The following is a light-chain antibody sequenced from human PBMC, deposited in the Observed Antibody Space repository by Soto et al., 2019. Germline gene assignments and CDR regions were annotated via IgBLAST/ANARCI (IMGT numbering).Light chain of an antibody. CDR1: QSLLHSNGFNY. J-gene: IGKJ1*01. V-gene: IGKV2-28*01. CDR3: MQAVQPPWS. CDR2: MAS. Sequence: IVLTQFPVSLPVILGEPASLSCRSSQSLLHSNGFNYLDWYLQRPGQSPQLLIYMASSRASGVPDRFTGSGSGTDFTLKITRVEAEDLGVYYCMQAVQPPWSFGQGSKVEIK.